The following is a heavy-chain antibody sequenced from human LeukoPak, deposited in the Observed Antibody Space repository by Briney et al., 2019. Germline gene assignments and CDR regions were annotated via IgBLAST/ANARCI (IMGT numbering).Heavy chain of an antibody. D-gene: IGHD3-9*01. Sequence: PGGSLRLSCTGSGFTLSSYEMTWIRQAPGKGLEWVSSIDYSGDSPYYADSVKGRFTMSRDNSKNIVYLQLSSLRPEDTVVYYCVQSDILTGYYFNYWGQGTLVTVSS. V-gene: IGHV3-23*01. CDR2: IDYSGDSP. CDR3: VQSDILTGYYFNY. J-gene: IGHJ4*02. CDR1: GFTLSSYE.